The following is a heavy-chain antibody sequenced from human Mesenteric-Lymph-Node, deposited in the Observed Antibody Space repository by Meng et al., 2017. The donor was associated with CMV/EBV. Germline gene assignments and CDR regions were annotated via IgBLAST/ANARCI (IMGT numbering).Heavy chain of an antibody. J-gene: IGHJ4*02. CDR3: AAGGAAAGS. CDR2: ISSSSSYI. V-gene: IGHV3-21*01. Sequence: GGSPRLSCAASGFTFSSYSMNWVRQAPGKGLEWVSSISSSSSYIYYADLVKGRFTISRDNAKNSLYLQMNSLRAEDTAVYYCAAGGAAAGSWGQGTLVTVSS. CDR1: GFTFSSYS. D-gene: IGHD6-13*01.